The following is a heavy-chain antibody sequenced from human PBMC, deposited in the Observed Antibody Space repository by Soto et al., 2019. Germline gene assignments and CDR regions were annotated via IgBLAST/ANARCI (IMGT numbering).Heavy chain of an antibody. V-gene: IGHV1-69*01. Sequence: QVQLVQSGAEVKKPGSSVKVSCKASGGTFSSYAISWVRQAPGQGLEWLGGIIPIFGTANYAQKFQGRVTITADESTSTGYMELSSLSSEDPAGYYGARLATYCSGGSCLLDYWGQGTLVTVSS. CDR2: IIPIFGTA. J-gene: IGHJ4*02. CDR3: ARLATYCSGGSCLLDY. CDR1: GGTFSSYA. D-gene: IGHD2-15*01.